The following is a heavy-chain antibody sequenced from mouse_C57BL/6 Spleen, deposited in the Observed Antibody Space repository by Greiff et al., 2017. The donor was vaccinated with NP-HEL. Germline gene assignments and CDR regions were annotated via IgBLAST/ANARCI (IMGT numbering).Heavy chain of an antibody. Sequence: DVKLVESGGGLVKPGGSLKLSCAASGFTFSDYGMHWVRQAPEKGLECVAYISSGSSTIYYADTVKGRFTISRDNAKNTLFLQMTSLRSEDTAMYYCARRAVGWYFDVWGTGTTVTVSS. CDR1: GFTFSDYG. D-gene: IGHD3-3*01. V-gene: IGHV5-17*01. CDR2: ISSGSSTI. CDR3: ARRAVGWYFDV. J-gene: IGHJ1*03.